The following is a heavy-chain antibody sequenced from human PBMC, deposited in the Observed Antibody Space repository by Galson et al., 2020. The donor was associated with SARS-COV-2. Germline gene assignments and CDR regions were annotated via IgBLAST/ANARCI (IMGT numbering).Heavy chain of an antibody. CDR1: GFTFRDSF. V-gene: IGHV3-11*01. CDR3: ASPYCTNGVCHRGVFDS. D-gene: IGHD2-8*01. CDR2: INTIGTAI. J-gene: IGHJ4*02. Sequence: GESLKISCEASGFTFRDSFMTWIRRPPGKGLECISYINTIGTAIYYEDSVKRRFTSSRDNAKNTLYLQMNSLRAEDTAVYYCASPYCTNGVCHRGVFDSWGLGTLVTVSS.